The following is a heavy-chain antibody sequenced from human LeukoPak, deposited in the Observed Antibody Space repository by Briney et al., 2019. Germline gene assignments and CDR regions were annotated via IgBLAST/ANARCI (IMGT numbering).Heavy chain of an antibody. V-gene: IGHV3-23*01. CDR1: GGTFSSYA. D-gene: IGHD5-12*01. Sequence: SCKASGGTFSSYAMSWVRQAPGKGLEWVSAISGSGGSTYYADSVKGRFTISRDNSKNTLYLQMNSLRAEDTAVYYCAKDLIGGHAVDYWGQGTLVTVSS. CDR3: AKDLIGGHAVDY. J-gene: IGHJ4*02. CDR2: ISGSGGST.